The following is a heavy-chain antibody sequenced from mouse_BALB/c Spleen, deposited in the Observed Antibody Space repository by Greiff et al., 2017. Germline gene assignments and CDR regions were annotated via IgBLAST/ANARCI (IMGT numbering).Heavy chain of an antibody. CDR1: GYTFTSYY. CDR3: ASGAISYYFDY. J-gene: IGHJ2*01. V-gene: IGHV1S56*01. CDR2: IYPGDVNT. Sequence: QVQLQQSGPELVKPGASVRISCKASGYTFTSYYIHWVKQRPGQGLEWIGWIYPGDVNTKYNEKFKGKATLTADKSSSTAYMQLSSLTSEDSAVYFCASGAISYYFDYWGQGTTLTVSS.